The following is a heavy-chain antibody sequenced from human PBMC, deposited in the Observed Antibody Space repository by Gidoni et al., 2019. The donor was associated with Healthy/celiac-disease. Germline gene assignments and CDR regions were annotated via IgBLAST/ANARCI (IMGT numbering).Heavy chain of an antibody. Sequence: QVQLQQWGAGLLKPSETLSLTFAVYGGSFSGYYWRWIRQPPGKGLEWIGEINHSGSTNYNPYLKSRVTISVDTSKNQFSLKLSSVTAADTAVYYCARGGRTFSGSTYYYYYYMDVWGKGTTVTVSS. V-gene: IGHV4-34*01. CDR1: GGSFSGYY. D-gene: IGHD1-26*01. J-gene: IGHJ6*03. CDR3: ARGGRTFSGSTYYYYYYMDV. CDR2: INHSGST.